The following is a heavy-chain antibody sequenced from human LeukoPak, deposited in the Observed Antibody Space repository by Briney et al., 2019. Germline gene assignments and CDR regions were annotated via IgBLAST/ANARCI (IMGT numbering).Heavy chain of an antibody. CDR1: GGSFSGYY. CDR3: ARGGEIYCSSTSCYRGRRWFDP. V-gene: IGHV4-34*01. D-gene: IGHD2-2*02. CDR2: INHSGST. Sequence: ASETLSLTCAVYGGSFSGYYWSWIRQPPGKGLEWIGEINHSGSTNYNPSLKSRVTISVDTSKNQFSLKLSSVTAADTAVYYCARGGEIYCSSTSCYRGRRWFDPWGQGTLVTVSS. J-gene: IGHJ5*02.